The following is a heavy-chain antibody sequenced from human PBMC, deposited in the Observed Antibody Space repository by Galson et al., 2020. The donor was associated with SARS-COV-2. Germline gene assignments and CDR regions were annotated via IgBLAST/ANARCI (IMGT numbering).Heavy chain of an antibody. CDR3: AREAFPEGAEAPLVGLFGMSVTTKKGFAS. V-gene: IGHV3-30-3*01. D-gene: IGHD4-17*01. CDR2: ISNDGSSK. J-gene: IGHJ4*02. Sequence: GGSLRLSCAASGFTFTSYNMHWVRQAPGRGLEWVAVISNDGSSKYYADSVQGRFTISRDNSKNTLFLQLNSLRGDDTAVYYCAREAFPEGAEAPLVGLFGMSVTTKKGFASWGQGPLSPVS. CDR1: GFTFTSYN.